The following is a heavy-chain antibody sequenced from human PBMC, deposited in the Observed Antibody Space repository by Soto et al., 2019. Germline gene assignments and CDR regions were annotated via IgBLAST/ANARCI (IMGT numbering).Heavy chain of an antibody. CDR1: GGSISRDDYF. CDR3: ARALASCAKGSCYAKWGP. CDR2: IYYSGT. V-gene: IGHV4-30-4*01. Sequence: PSETLSLTCTVSGGSISRDDYFWSWIRQAPGKGLEWIGFIYYSGTYYNPSLKSRATISADPSKNHFSLKLTSVTAADTAVYYSARALASCAKGSCYAKWGPWGQGTLVTVSS. D-gene: IGHD2-21*01. J-gene: IGHJ5*02.